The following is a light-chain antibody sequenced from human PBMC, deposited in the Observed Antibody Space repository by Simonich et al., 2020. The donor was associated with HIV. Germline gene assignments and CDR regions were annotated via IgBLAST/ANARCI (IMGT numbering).Light chain of an antibody. CDR1: QSVLYTSNNKNY. Sequence: DIVMTQSQDSLAVSLGERATINCKSSQSVLYTSNNKNYLAWYQQKPGQPPKLLIFWASTRESGVPDRFSGSGYGTDFTLTISSLQAEDVAVYYCQQYYSTPLTFGGGTKVEIK. V-gene: IGKV4-1*01. CDR2: WAS. CDR3: QQYYSTPLT. J-gene: IGKJ4*01.